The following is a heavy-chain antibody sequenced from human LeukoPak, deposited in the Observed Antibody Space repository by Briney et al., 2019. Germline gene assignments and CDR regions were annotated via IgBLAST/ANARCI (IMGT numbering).Heavy chain of an antibody. D-gene: IGHD5-18*01. Sequence: SETLSLTCAVYGGSFSGYYWSWIRQPPGKGLEWIGEINHGGSTNYNPSLKSRVTISVDTSKNQFSLKLSSVTAADTAVYYCARSRRIQLWSSLNWFDPWGQGTLVTVSS. CDR2: INHGGST. CDR3: ARSRRIQLWSSLNWFDP. CDR1: GGSFSGYY. V-gene: IGHV4-34*01. J-gene: IGHJ5*02.